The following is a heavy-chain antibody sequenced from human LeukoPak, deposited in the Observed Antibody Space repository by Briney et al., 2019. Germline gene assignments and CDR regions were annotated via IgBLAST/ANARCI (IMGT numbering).Heavy chain of an antibody. V-gene: IGHV4-34*12. CDR1: GGSFSSYY. Sequence: SETLSLTCAVYGGSFSSYYWSWIRQPPGKGLEWIGNIFYSGSTYYSPSLKSRVTISLDTSRNQFSLKLNSVTAADTAVYYCATTTIRLGYWGQGTLVTVSS. CDR2: IFYSGST. D-gene: IGHD1-26*01. J-gene: IGHJ4*02. CDR3: ATTTIRLGY.